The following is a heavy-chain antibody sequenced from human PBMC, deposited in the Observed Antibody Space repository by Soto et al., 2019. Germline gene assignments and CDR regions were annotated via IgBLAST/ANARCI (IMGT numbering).Heavy chain of an antibody. CDR3: ARGSGDILTGYYLDY. CDR2: INHSGST. V-gene: IGHV4-34*01. Sequence: SETLSLTCAVYGGSFSGYYWSWIRQPPGKGLEWIGEINHSGSTNYNPSLKSRVTISVDTSKNQFSLKLSSVTAADTAVYYCARGSGDILTGYYLDYWGQGTLVTAPQ. CDR1: GGSFSGYY. D-gene: IGHD3-9*01. J-gene: IGHJ4*02.